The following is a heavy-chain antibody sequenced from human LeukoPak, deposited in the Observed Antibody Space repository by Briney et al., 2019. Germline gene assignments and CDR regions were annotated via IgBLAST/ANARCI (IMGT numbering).Heavy chain of an antibody. CDR2: ISGSGGNT. V-gene: IGHV3-23*01. Sequence: GGSLRLSCSASRFAFSGFAMGWVRQAPGKGLEWVSSISGSGGNTYHADSVEGRFTVSRDNSKNTLYLQMNNLRAEDTALYYCARGRGGDSVPSRFDYWGQGTLVTVSS. J-gene: IGHJ4*02. CDR3: ARGRGGDSVPSRFDY. CDR1: RFAFSGFA. D-gene: IGHD2-21*02.